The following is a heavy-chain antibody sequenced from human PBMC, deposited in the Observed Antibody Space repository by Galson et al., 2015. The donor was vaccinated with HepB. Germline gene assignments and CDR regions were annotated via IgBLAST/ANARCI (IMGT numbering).Heavy chain of an antibody. D-gene: IGHD2-15*01. V-gene: IGHV3-48*03. CDR2: ISSSGSTI. CDR3: ARDRVGGSGYYGMDV. Sequence: SLRLSCAASGFTFSSYEMNWVRQAPGKGLEWVSYISSSGSTIYYADSVKGRFTISRDNAKNSLYLQMNSLRAEDTAFYYCARDRVGGSGYYGMDVWGQGTTVTVSS. J-gene: IGHJ6*02. CDR1: GFTFSSYE.